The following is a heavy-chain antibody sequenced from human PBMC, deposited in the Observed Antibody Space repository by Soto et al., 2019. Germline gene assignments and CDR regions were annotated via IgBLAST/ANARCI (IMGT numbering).Heavy chain of an antibody. CDR2: INTRGGTT. V-gene: IGHV1-46*01. D-gene: IGHD1-1*01. Sequence: QVQLVQSGAEVRKPGASVRLSCKASGYTLTRFYLHWVRQAPGQGLEWMGIINTRGGTTAYAKKFRGRLTVSRDTSTSTVYMELSNLRSEDTAIYYGARGPDDRDVPRWDYWGQGTRVTVSS. J-gene: IGHJ4*02. CDR1: GYTLTRFY. CDR3: ARGPDDRDVPRWDY.